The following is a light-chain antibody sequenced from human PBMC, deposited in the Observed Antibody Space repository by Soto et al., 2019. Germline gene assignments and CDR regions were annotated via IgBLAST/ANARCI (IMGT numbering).Light chain of an antibody. CDR3: QQSYITPPLT. CDR2: AAS. J-gene: IGKJ4*01. Sequence: DIQMTQSPSSLSASVGDRVTITFRASQSISTYLNWYQQKPGKAPKLLIYAASSLQSGVPSRFSASGSGTDFTLTISSLQPEDFATYYCQQSYITPPLTFGGGTKVDI. V-gene: IGKV1-39*01. CDR1: QSISTY.